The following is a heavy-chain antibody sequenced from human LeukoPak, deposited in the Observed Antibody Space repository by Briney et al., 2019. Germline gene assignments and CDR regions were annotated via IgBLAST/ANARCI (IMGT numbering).Heavy chain of an antibody. J-gene: IGHJ4*02. Sequence: GGSLRLSCATFGFTFRSYSMHWVRQAPGKGLEWVSSINTGGDYIYYGDSVKGRFSISRDNAKNSLYLQMNSLRAGDTAVYYCARDVSAAVASPPLDYWGQGTLVTVSS. CDR2: INTGGDYI. D-gene: IGHD6-19*01. CDR3: ARDVSAAVASPPLDY. V-gene: IGHV3-21*01. CDR1: GFTFRSYS.